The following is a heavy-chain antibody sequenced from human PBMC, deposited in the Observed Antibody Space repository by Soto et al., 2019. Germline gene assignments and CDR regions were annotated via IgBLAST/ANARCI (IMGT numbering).Heavy chain of an antibody. J-gene: IGHJ4*01. D-gene: IGHD3-22*01. CDR2: IKSKTDGGTT. V-gene: IGHV3-15*07. CDR3: TTEGSSDSSGAIDY. Sequence: PGGSLRLSCAASGFTLSTAWMIWVRQAPGKGLEWVGRIKSKTDGGTTDYAAPVKGRFTISRDDSKNTLYLQMNSLKTEDTAVYYCTTEGSSDSSGAIDYWGQGTLVTVSS. CDR1: GFTLSTAW.